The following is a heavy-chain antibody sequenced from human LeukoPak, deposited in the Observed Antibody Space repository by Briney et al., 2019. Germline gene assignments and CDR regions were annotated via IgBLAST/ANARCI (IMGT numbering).Heavy chain of an antibody. CDR1: GYTFTSYD. Sequence: GASVKVSFKASGYTFTSYDINWVRQATGQGLEWMGWMNPNSGNTGYAQKFQGRVTITRNTSISTAYMELRRLRSEDTAVYCCARGRRRRDIVVVPATWPMGYWGQGTLVTVSS. V-gene: IGHV1-8*03. J-gene: IGHJ4*02. CDR3: ARGRRRRDIVVVPATWPMGY. D-gene: IGHD2-2*01. CDR2: MNPNSGNT.